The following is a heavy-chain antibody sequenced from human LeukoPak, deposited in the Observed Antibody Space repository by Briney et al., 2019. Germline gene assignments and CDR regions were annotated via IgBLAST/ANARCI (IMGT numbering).Heavy chain of an antibody. CDR2: IRPEGTTT. CDR1: GFTFSTFW. J-gene: IGHJ4*02. D-gene: IGHD3-9*01. CDR3: ARDLDWILFDY. V-gene: IGHV3-74*03. Sequence: PGGSLRLSCAASGFTFSTFWMDWVPQAPGKGLVWVARIRPEGTTTAYTDSVKGRFTISRDNAKNTLFLQMNSLSAEDTAVYYCARDLDWILFDYWGQGTLVTVSS.